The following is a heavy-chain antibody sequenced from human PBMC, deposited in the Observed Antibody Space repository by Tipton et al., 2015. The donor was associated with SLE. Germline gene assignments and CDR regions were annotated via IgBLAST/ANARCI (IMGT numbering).Heavy chain of an antibody. CDR3: ARDLLYYYGSGSYDYYYGMDV. D-gene: IGHD3-10*01. Sequence: LRLSCAVYGGTSRDYFWSWIRQPPGKGLEWIGEVSHRGTTNYNPSLDSRVTISLDRFNNQFTLKMTSVTAADTAVYYCARDLLYYYGSGSYDYYYGMDVWGQGTTVTVSS. V-gene: IGHV4-34*01. J-gene: IGHJ6*02. CDR1: GGTSRDYF. CDR2: VSHRGTT.